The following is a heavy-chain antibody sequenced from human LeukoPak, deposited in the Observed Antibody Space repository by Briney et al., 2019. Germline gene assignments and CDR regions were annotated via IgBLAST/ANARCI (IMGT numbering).Heavy chain of an antibody. CDR3: ARSGSSWSVENWFDP. V-gene: IGHV1-3*01. CDR2: INAGNGNT. J-gene: IGHJ5*02. D-gene: IGHD6-13*01. CDR1: GGTFSSYA. Sequence: ASVKVSCKASGGTFSSYAISWVRQAPGQRLEWMGWINAGNGNTKYSQKFQGRVTITRDTSASTAYMELSSLRSEDTAVYYCARSGSSWSVENWFDPWGQGALVTVSS.